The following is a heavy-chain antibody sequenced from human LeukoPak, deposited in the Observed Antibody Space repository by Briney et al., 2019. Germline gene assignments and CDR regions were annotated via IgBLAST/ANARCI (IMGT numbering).Heavy chain of an antibody. V-gene: IGHV4-59*08. D-gene: IGHD1-26*01. CDR1: GGSISSYY. CDR3: ARHYGGYSGSPFDY. Sequence: SETLSLTCTVSGGSISSYYWSWLRQPPGKGLEWVGYIYYSGSTNYNPSLKSRLTISVDTSKNQFSLKPNSVTAADTAVYYCARHYGGYSGSPFDYWGQGTLVTVSS. J-gene: IGHJ4*02. CDR2: IYYSGST.